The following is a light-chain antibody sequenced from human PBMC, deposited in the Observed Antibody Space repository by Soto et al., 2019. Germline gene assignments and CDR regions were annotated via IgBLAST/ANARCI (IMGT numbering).Light chain of an antibody. J-gene: IGKJ2*01. CDR3: QQSYITPYT. CDR1: QSISVH. CDR2: AAS. Sequence: DIQMTQSPSSLSASVGDTVTITCRASQSISVHLNWYQQKPGKVTKLLIYAASNLQSGVPSSFSGSGSETDFALTISSLQPEEFAPYYCQQSYITPYTFGQGTKLQIK. V-gene: IGKV1-39*01.